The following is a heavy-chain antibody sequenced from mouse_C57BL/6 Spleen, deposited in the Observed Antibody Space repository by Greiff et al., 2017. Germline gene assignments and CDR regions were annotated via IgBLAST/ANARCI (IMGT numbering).Heavy chain of an antibody. CDR1: GYTFTSYW. J-gene: IGHJ1*03. CDR3: AMGLRSGYFDV. V-gene: IGHV1-74*01. Sequence: VKLKQPGAELVKPGASVKVSCKASGYTFTSYWMHWVKQRPGQGLEWIGRIHPSDSDTNYNQKFKGKATLTVDKSSSTAYMQLSSLTSEDSAVYYCAMGLRSGYFDVWGTGTTVTVSS. D-gene: IGHD1-1*01. CDR2: IHPSDSDT.